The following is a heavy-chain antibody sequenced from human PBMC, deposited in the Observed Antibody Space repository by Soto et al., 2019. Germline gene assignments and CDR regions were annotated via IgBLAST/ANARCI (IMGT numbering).Heavy chain of an antibody. CDR1: GFTFRDYG. Sequence: EVQLLESGGGLVQPGGSRRLSCAASGFTFRDYGMSWVRQAPGKGLEWVSGISGGATYYADSVKGRFVISRDDSKNTLYLEMDSLRVEDTAVYYCTKDSGWTSADWVQGTLVTVSS. CDR2: ISGGAT. V-gene: IGHV3-23*01. CDR3: TKDSGWTSAD. D-gene: IGHD3-10*01. J-gene: IGHJ4*02.